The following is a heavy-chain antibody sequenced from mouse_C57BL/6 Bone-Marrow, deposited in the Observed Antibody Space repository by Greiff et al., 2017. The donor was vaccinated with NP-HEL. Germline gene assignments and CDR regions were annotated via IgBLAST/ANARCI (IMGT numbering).Heavy chain of an antibody. D-gene: IGHD6-2*01. CDR1: GYAFSSYW. Sequence: QVQLQQSGAELVKPGASVKISCKASGYAFSSYWMNWVKQRPGKGLEWIGQIYPGDGDTNYNGKFKGKATLTADKSSSTAYMQLSSLTSEDSAVYFCARRESSSLYYFDYWGQGTTLTVSS. J-gene: IGHJ2*01. CDR3: ARRESSSLYYFDY. V-gene: IGHV1-80*01. CDR2: IYPGDGDT.